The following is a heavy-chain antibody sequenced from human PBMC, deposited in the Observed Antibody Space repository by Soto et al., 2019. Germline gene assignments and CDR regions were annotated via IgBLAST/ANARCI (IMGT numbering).Heavy chain of an antibody. V-gene: IGHV1-69*08. J-gene: IGHJ4*02. CDR3: ARESSIAVAGTVDY. CDR2: IIPILGIA. D-gene: IGHD6-19*01. CDR1: AGTFSSYT. Sequence: QVQLVQSGAEVKKPGSSVKVSCTSSAGTFSSYTISWVRQAPGQGLEWMGRIIPILGIANYAQKFQGRVTITADKSTSTAYMELSSLRSEDTAVYYCARESSIAVAGTVDYWGQGTLVTVSS.